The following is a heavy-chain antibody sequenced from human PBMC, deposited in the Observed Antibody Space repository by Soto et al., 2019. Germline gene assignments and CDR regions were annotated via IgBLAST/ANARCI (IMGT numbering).Heavy chain of an antibody. V-gene: IGHV3-33*01. CDR2: IWYDGINK. D-gene: IGHD2-15*01. CDR1: GFTFSNNG. CDR3: ARDRVQMVDGLDV. Sequence: ESGGGVVQPGRSLRLSCAASGFTFSNNGMHWVRQAPGKGLEWVAVIWYDGINKYYADSVKGPFIISRDNSKNTVYLQMNSLRAEDTAVYYCARDRVQMVDGLDVWGQGTTVTVSS. J-gene: IGHJ6*02.